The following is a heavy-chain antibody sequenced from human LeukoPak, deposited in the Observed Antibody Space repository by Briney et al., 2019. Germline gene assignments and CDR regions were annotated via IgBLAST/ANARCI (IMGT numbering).Heavy chain of an antibody. V-gene: IGHV1-46*01. CDR1: GYTFTSYY. Sequence: GASVKVSCKASGYTFTSYYMHWVRQAPGQGLEWMGIINPSGGSTSYAQKFQGRVTMTRDTSTSTVYMELSSLRSEDTAVYYCARGGYDILTGPANYYFDYWGQGTLVTVSS. CDR3: ARGGYDILTGPANYYFDY. D-gene: IGHD3-9*01. CDR2: INPSGGST. J-gene: IGHJ4*02.